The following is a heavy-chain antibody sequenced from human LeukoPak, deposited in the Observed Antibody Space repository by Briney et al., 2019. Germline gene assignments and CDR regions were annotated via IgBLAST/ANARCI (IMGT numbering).Heavy chain of an antibody. CDR3: ARDRSMYFYGMDV. CDR1: GFIFNNHG. CDR2: ISYDGNNK. Sequence: GGSLRLSCVASGFIFNNHGMHWVRQAPGKGLEWVAVISYDGNNKYYTDSVKGRFAISRDNPRNTLYLQMNSLRAEDTAVYYCARDRSMYFYGMDVWGQGTTVTVS. V-gene: IGHV3-30*03. J-gene: IGHJ6*02.